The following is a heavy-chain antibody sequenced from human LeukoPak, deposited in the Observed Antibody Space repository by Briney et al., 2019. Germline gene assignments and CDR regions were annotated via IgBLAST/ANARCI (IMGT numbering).Heavy chain of an antibody. CDR1: GFTFSSYS. Sequence: GGSLRLSCAASGFTFSSYSMNWVRQAPGKGLGWVSYISSSSSTIYYADSVKGRFTISRDNAKNSLYLQMNSLRAEDTAVYYCARGLASGFDYWGQGTLVTVSS. CDR3: ARGLASGFDY. D-gene: IGHD1-14*01. V-gene: IGHV3-48*04. CDR2: ISSSSSTI. J-gene: IGHJ4*02.